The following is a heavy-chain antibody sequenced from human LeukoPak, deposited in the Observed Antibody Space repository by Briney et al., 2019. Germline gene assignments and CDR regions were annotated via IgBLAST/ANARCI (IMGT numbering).Heavy chain of an antibody. CDR1: GFTVSSNY. CDR2: IYSGGST. V-gene: IGHV3-66*01. CDR3: AKEPGEGGSAFDY. Sequence: TGGSLRLSCAASGFTVSSNYMSWVRQAPGKGLEWVSVIYSGGSTYYADSVKGRFTISRDNSKNTLYLQMNSLTIEDTAVYYCAKEPGEGGSAFDYWGQGTLVTVYS. D-gene: IGHD3-16*01. J-gene: IGHJ4*02.